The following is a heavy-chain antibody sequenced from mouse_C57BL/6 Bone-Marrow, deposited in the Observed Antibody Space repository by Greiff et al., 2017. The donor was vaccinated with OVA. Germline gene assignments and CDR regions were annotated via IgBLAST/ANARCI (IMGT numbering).Heavy chain of an antibody. CDR1: GYTFTSYW. CDR3: ASEGIYYCYDWPMDY. Sequence: VQLQQSGAELVMPGASVKLSCKASGYTFTSYWMHWVKQRPGKGLEWIGEIDPAGSYTNYNQKFKGKSTLTVDKSSSTAYMQLSSLKSEDTAVYYCASEGIYYCYDWPMDYWGQGTSVTVSS. J-gene: IGHJ4*01. V-gene: IGHV1-69*01. D-gene: IGHD2-2*01. CDR2: IDPAGSYT.